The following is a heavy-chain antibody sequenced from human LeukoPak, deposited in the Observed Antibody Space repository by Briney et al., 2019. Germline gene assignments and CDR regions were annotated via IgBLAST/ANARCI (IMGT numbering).Heavy chain of an antibody. J-gene: IGHJ4*02. CDR3: ARSAVGTSCCTAVDY. CDR1: GFTFSTYA. CDR2: ISTSGDRT. Sequence: GGSLRLSCAASGFTFSTYAMTWVRQAPGKGLEWVSGISTSGDRTYYADSVKGRFTISRDNSKNALYLQMNSLRAEDTAEYYCARSAVGTSCCTAVDYWGQGTLVTVSS. V-gene: IGHV3-23*01. D-gene: IGHD1-26*01.